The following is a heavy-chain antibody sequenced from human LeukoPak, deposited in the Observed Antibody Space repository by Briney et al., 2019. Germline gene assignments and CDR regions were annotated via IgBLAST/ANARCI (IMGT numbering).Heavy chain of an antibody. CDR1: GFTFSDHY. CDR3: ARDGLAAATLHWCFDL. V-gene: IGHV3-72*01. CDR2: TRNKANSYTT. D-gene: IGHD2-15*01. J-gene: IGHJ2*01. Sequence: GGSLRLSCAASGFTFSDHYMDWVRQAPGKGLEWVGRTRNKANSYTTEYAASVKGRFTISRDDSKNSLYLQMNSLKTEDTAVYYCARDGLAAATLHWCFDLWGRGTLVTVSS.